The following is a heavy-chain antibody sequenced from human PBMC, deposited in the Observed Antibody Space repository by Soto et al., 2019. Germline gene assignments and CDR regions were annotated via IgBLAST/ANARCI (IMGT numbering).Heavy chain of an antibody. Sequence: PSETLSLTCAVYGGSFSGYYWSWIRQPPGKGLEWIGEINHSGSTNYNPSLKSRVTISVDTSKNQFSLKLSSVTAADTAVYYCARGCPLGVVIKYYYYGMDVWGQGTTVTVSS. D-gene: IGHD3-3*01. CDR1: GGSFSGYY. V-gene: IGHV4-34*01. CDR2: INHSGST. CDR3: ARGCPLGVVIKYYYYGMDV. J-gene: IGHJ6*02.